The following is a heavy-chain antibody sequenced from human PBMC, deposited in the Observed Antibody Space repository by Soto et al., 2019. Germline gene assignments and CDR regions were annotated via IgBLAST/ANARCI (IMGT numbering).Heavy chain of an antibody. Sequence: EVQLLESGGGLVQPGGSLRLSCAASGFTFSSYAMSWVRQAPGKGLEWVSAISGSGGSTYYTDSVKGRFTISRDNSKNTLYLQMNSLRAEDTAVYYCAKGIVATIGVGYWGQGTLVTVSS. CDR2: ISGSGGST. J-gene: IGHJ4*02. D-gene: IGHD5-12*01. V-gene: IGHV3-23*01. CDR1: GFTFSSYA. CDR3: AKGIVATIGVGY.